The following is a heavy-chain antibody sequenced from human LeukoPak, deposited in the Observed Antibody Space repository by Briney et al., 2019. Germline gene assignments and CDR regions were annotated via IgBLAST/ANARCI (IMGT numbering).Heavy chain of an antibody. V-gene: IGHV1-46*01. D-gene: IGHD6-6*01. CDR2: VNPSGGST. CDR3: ARAYSTSSPFDY. J-gene: IGHJ4*02. Sequence: SVKVSCKASGYIFTSHYIHWVRQAPGHGLECMGMVNPSGGSTSYTQKFQGRVTMTGDTSMSTVYLELSSLRSEDTAVYYCARAYSTSSPFDYWGQGTLVTVSS. CDR1: GYIFTSHY.